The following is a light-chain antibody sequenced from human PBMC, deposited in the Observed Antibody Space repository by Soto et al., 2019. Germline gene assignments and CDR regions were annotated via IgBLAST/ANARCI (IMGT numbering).Light chain of an antibody. Sequence: EIVLTQSPGTLSLSPGETASLSCRASQSVISDFLAWYQQTRGQPPRLLVYDASKRATGIPARFSGSGSGTAFTHTFGRVEPEDSAVYYCQQTFHSPRTFGQGTRLEIK. J-gene: IGKJ2*01. CDR1: QSVISDF. CDR2: DAS. CDR3: QQTFHSPRT. V-gene: IGKV3-20*01.